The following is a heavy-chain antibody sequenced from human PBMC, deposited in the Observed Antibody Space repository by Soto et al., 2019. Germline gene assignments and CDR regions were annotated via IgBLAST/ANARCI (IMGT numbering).Heavy chain of an antibody. D-gene: IGHD3-16*01. CDR1: GFTFSTYW. CDR2: IRQDGSEK. J-gene: IGHJ4*02. CDR3: ATQRGYFDD. Sequence: EVQLVESGGGLVQPGGSLRLSCAASGFTFSTYWMSWVRQAPGKGLEWVANIRQDGSEKYYVDSVKGRFTISRDNAKNSLYLQMNSLRAEDTAVYYCATQRGYFDDWGQGTLVTVSS. V-gene: IGHV3-7*01.